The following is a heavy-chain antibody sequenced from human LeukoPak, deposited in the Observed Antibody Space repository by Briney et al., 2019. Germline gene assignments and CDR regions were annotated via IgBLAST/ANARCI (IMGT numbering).Heavy chain of an antibody. V-gene: IGHV1-2*02. J-gene: IGHJ4*02. CDR2: INPNSGGT. D-gene: IGHD3-16*02. CDR3: ARGSIARYRSYDY. CDR1: GYTFTGYY. Sequence: GASVKVSCKASGYTFTGYYMHWVRQAPGQGLEWMGWINPNSGGTNYAQKLQGRVTMTTDTSTSTAYMELRSLRSDDTAVYYCARGSIARYRSYDYWGQGTLVTVSS.